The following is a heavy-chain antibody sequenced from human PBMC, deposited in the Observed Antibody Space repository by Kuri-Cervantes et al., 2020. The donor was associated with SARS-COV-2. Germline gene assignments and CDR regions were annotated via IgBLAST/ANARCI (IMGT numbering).Heavy chain of an antibody. J-gene: IGHJ4*02. V-gene: IGHV3-21*04. D-gene: IGHD6-19*01. Sequence: GESLKIFCAASGFTFSSYSMNWVRQAPGKGLEWVSSISSSSSYIYYADSVKGRFTISRDNAKNSLYLQMNSLRAEDTAVYYCAREGYSSGWSGPYFGYWGQGTLVTVSS. CDR1: GFTFSSYS. CDR2: ISSSSSYI. CDR3: AREGYSSGWSGPYFGY.